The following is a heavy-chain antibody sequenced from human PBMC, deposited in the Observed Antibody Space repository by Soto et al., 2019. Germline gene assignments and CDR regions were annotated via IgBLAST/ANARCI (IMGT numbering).Heavy chain of an antibody. J-gene: IGHJ6*02. V-gene: IGHV4-4*02. CDR3: AKNNDSAIEA. CDR2: MFHSGST. CDR1: GASISDSHW. D-gene: IGHD1-20*01. Sequence: QVQLQESGPGLVKPSGTLSLTCVVSGASISDSHWWTWVRQPPGKGLEWIGEMFHSGSTNYNPTLNSRVTISIDKSRDQFSLNLNSVTAADTAVYYCAKNNDSAIEAWGQGTTVTVSS.